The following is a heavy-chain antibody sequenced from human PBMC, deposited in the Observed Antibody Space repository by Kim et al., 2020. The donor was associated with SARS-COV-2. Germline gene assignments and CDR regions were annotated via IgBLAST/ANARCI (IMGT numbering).Heavy chain of an antibody. CDR3: ARAAISDFWSGYYTELDY. J-gene: IGHJ4*02. D-gene: IGHD3-3*01. V-gene: IGHV3-74*01. Sequence: KGRFTISRDNAKNTLYLQMNSLRAEDTAVYYCARAAISDFWSGYYTELDYWGQGTLVTVSS.